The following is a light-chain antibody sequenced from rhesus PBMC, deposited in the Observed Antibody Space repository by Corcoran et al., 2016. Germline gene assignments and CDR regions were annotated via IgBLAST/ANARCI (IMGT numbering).Light chain of an antibody. CDR1: QDISSW. CDR2: KAS. J-gene: IGKJ4*01. CDR3: LQFSSSPLT. Sequence: DIQMTQSPSSLSASVGDKVTITCRASQDISSWLAWYQQKPGKTPKLLIYKASRLQSGVPSRFSGSGSGTDFTLTISSLHPEDFATYFCLQFSSSPLTFGGGTKVDLK. V-gene: IGKV1-22*01.